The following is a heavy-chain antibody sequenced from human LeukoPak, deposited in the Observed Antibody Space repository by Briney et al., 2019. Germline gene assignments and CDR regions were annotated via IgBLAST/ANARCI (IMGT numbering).Heavy chain of an antibody. Sequence: GGSLRLSCAASGFTFNTYSLNWVRQAPGKGLEWVSSISSTSTFIYYADSLKGRFTISRDNAKNSLHLQMNSLRAEVTAIYYCATGMSVPVASFAFDIWGQGTVVTVSS. J-gene: IGHJ3*02. CDR1: GFTFNTYS. V-gene: IGHV3-21*01. CDR2: ISSTSTFI. D-gene: IGHD2-2*01. CDR3: ATGMSVPVASFAFDI.